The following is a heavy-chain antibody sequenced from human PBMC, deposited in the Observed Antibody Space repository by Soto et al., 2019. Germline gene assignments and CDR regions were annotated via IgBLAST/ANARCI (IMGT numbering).Heavy chain of an antibody. D-gene: IGHD6-13*01. CDR1: GFTFSGYG. CDR3: AKEQGRVAAALDY. CDR2: FTSSGSNT. J-gene: IGHJ4*02. V-gene: IGHV3-23*01. Sequence: EVQLLESGGDLVQRGGSLRLSFAASGFTFSGYGMSWVRKAPGKGREWVSSFTSSGSNTYYVDSVKGRFTISRDNSKNTLYLQMNSLTVEDTAVYYCAKEQGRVAAALDYWGQGTLVTVSS.